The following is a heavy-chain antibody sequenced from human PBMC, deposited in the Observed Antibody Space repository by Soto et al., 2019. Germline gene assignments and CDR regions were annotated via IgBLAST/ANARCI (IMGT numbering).Heavy chain of an antibody. Sequence: GGSLRLSCAASGFTFSSYWMHWVRQAPGKGLVWVSRINSDGSSTSYADSVKGRFTISRDNAKNTLYLQMNSLRAEDTAVYYCARGMVHYYDSSGYSNYYYYGMDVWGQGTTVTVSS. CDR3: ARGMVHYYDSSGYSNYYYYGMDV. CDR2: INSDGSST. D-gene: IGHD3-22*01. CDR1: GFTFSSYW. V-gene: IGHV3-74*01. J-gene: IGHJ6*02.